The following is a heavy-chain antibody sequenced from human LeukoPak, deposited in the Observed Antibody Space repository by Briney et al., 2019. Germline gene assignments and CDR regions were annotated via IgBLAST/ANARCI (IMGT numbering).Heavy chain of an antibody. Sequence: GGSLRLSCAASGFTFSSYEMNWVRQAPGKGLEWVSYISSSGSTIYYADSVKGRFTIPRDNAKNSLYLQMNSLRAEDTAVYYCARGGRSSDILTGYYNILFDYWGQGTLVTVSS. CDR1: GFTFSSYE. V-gene: IGHV3-48*03. CDR2: ISSSGSTI. J-gene: IGHJ4*02. D-gene: IGHD3-9*01. CDR3: ARGGRSSDILTGYYNILFDY.